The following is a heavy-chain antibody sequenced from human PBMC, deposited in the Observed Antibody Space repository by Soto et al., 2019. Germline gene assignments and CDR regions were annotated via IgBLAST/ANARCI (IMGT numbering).Heavy chain of an antibody. J-gene: IGHJ4*02. CDR2: VSTSGSLK. CDR3: VRSVPGSWYYFDF. Sequence: SLRLSSAASGFSLSIYEMNWVRQAPGKGLEWLAYVSTSGSLKNYADSVKGRFTISRDNTKNAVYLPMNSLRAEDTAVYYCVRSVPGSWYYFDFWGQGTLVIVSS. V-gene: IGHV3-48*03. CDR1: GFSLSIYE. D-gene: IGHD2-2*01.